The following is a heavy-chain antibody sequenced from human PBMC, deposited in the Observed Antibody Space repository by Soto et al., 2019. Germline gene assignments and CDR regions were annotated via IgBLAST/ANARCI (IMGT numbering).Heavy chain of an antibody. CDR2: IYYSGST. CDR1: GGSISSGDYY. V-gene: IGHV4-30-4*01. CDR3: ARLGRGSSAPGAFDI. D-gene: IGHD2-2*01. Sequence: QVQLQESGPGLVKPSQTLSLTCTVSGGSISSGDYYWSWIRQPPGKGLEWIGYIYYSGSTYYNPSLKSRVTVSVDTSKDQFSLKLSSVTAADTAVYYCARLGRGSSAPGAFDIWGQGTMVTVSS. J-gene: IGHJ3*02.